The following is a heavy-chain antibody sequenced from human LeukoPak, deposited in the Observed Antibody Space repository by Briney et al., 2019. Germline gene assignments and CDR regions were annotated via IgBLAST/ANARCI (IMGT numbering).Heavy chain of an antibody. V-gene: IGHV3-74*01. J-gene: IGHJ4*02. Sequence: GGSLRLSCAASGFTFSSYWMHWVRQAPGKGLVWVSRINNDGSFTNYADSVKGRFTISRDNAKNTLYPQMNSLRAEDTAVYYCAKTYYYDSSGYYGWGQGTLVTVSS. CDR3: AKTYYYDSSGYYG. D-gene: IGHD3-22*01. CDR1: GFTFSSYW. CDR2: INNDGSFT.